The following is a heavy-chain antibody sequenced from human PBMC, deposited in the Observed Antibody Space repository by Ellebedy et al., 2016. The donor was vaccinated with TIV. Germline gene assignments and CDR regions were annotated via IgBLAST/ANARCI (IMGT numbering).Heavy chain of an antibody. D-gene: IGHD4-17*01. V-gene: IGHV3-21*01. J-gene: IGHJ6*02. CDR2: ISSSSSYI. CDR3: ARKENDYGDYYYYGMDV. Sequence: PGGSLRLSCAASGFTFSSYSMNWVRQAPGKGLEWVSSISSSSSYIYYADSVKGRFTISRDNAENSLYLQMNSLRAEDTAVYYCARKENDYGDYYYYGMDVWGQGTTVTVSS. CDR1: GFTFSSYS.